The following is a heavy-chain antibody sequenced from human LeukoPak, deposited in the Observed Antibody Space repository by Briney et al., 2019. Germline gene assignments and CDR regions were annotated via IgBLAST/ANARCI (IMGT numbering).Heavy chain of an antibody. CDR1: GYTFTSYY. D-gene: IGHD5-18*01. V-gene: IGHV1-2*02. CDR2: INPNSGGT. Sequence: GASVKVSCKASGYTFTSYYMHWVRQAPGQGLEWMGWINPNSGGTNYAQKFQGRVTMTRDTSISTAYMELSRLRSDDTAVYYCARAFPGYGYGYPDFGYWGQGTLVTVSS. CDR3: ARAFPGYGYGYPDFGY. J-gene: IGHJ4*02.